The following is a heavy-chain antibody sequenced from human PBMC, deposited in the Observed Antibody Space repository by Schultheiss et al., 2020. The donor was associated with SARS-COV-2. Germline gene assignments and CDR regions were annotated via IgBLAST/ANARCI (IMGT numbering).Heavy chain of an antibody. CDR3: ARGRDTAMDEINWFDP. J-gene: IGHJ5*02. V-gene: IGHV4-61*01. Sequence: SETLSLTCTVSGGSVSSGSYYWSWIRQPPGKGLEWIGYIYYSGSTNYNPSLKSRVTISVDTSKNRFSLKLSSVTAADTAVYYCARGRDTAMDEINWFDPWGQGTLVTVSS. CDR1: GGSVSSGSYY. D-gene: IGHD5-18*01. CDR2: IYYSGST.